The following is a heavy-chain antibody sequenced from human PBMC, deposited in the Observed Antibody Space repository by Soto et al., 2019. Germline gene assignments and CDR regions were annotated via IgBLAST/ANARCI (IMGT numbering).Heavy chain of an antibody. Sequence: QVQLQESGPGLVKPSQTLSLTCTVSGGSISSGGYYWSWIRQHPGKGLEWMGYIYYSGSTYYNPSLKSRVTIAVDTSKNQFALKLSSVTAADTAVYYCARETLGYYDSSGYLYWYFDLWGRGTLVTVSS. D-gene: IGHD3-22*01. CDR3: ARETLGYYDSSGYLYWYFDL. CDR1: GGSISSGGYY. V-gene: IGHV4-31*03. CDR2: IYYSGST. J-gene: IGHJ2*01.